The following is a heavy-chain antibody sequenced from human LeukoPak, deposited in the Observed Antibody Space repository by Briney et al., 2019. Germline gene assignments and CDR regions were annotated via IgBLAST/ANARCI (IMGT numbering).Heavy chain of an antibody. J-gene: IGHJ4*02. V-gene: IGHV4-59*01. CDR3: ARGQKYRSGYTVSELGSGYFDY. CDR1: GGSISSYY. D-gene: IGHD5-18*01. CDR2: IFYIGRT. Sequence: SATLSLTCSVSGGSISSYYWSSIRPPPGKGLEWVGYIFYIGRTSYNPSLKSRVTLSVDTSKNQFSLRLSSVTAADTAVYYCARGQKYRSGYTVSELGSGYFDYWGQGTLVTVSS.